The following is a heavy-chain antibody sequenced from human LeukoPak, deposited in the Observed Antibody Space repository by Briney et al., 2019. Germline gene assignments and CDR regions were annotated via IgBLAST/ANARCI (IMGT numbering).Heavy chain of an antibody. J-gene: IGHJ4*02. Sequence: GGSLRLSCAASGFTFSSYAMHWVRQAPGKGLEYVSAISSNGGSTYYANSVKGRFTISRDNSKNTLYLQMGSLRAEDMAVYYCARDVSGGGFDYWGQGTLVTVSS. D-gene: IGHD3-16*01. CDR1: GFTFSSYA. CDR3: ARDVSGGGFDY. V-gene: IGHV3-64*01. CDR2: ISSNGGST.